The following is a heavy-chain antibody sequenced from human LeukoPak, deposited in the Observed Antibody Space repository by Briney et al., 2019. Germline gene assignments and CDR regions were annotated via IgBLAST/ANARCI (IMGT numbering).Heavy chain of an antibody. D-gene: IGHD2-2*02. CDR3: AREPTIVVVPAAIRGYYYYYYGMDV. CDR2: INSDGSST. CDR1: GSTFSSYW. V-gene: IGHV3-74*01. Sequence: GGSLRLSCAASGSTFSSYWMHWVRQAPGKGLVWVSRINSDGSSTSYADSVKGRFTISRDNAKNTLYLQMNSLRAEDTAVYYCAREPTIVVVPAAIRGYYYYYYGMDVWGQGTTVTVSS. J-gene: IGHJ6*02.